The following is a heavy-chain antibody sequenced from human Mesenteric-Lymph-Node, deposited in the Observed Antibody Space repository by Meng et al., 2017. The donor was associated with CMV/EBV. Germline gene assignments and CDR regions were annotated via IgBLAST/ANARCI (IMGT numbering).Heavy chain of an antibody. CDR2: IIPILGIA. V-gene: IGHV1-69*02. D-gene: IGHD2-21*01. CDR3: ARGGSGHIVVVIAAPFDY. CDR1: GGTFSSYT. Sequence: SVKVSCKASGGTFSSYTISWVRQAPGQGLEWMGRIIPILGIANYAQKFQGRVTITADKSTSTAYMELSSLRSEDTAVYYCARGGSGHIVVVIAAPFDYWGQGTLVTVSS. J-gene: IGHJ4*02.